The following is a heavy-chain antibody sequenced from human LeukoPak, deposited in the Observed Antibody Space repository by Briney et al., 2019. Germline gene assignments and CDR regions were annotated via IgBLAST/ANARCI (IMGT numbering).Heavy chain of an antibody. D-gene: IGHD5-18*01. J-gene: IGHJ4*02. V-gene: IGHV3-73*01. CDR1: GYSFTSYW. CDR3: TTSVDTARRFDY. CDR2: IRSKANSYAA. Sequence: GESLKISCKGSGYSFTSYWIGWVRQASGKGLEWVGRIRSKANSYAAAYAASVKGRFTISRDDSKNTAYLQMNSLKTEDTAVYYCTTSVDTARRFDYWGQGTLVTVSS.